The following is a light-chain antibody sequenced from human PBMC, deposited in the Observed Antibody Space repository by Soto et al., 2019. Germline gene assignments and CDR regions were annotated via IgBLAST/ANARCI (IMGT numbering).Light chain of an antibody. J-gene: IGLJ3*02. CDR3: QVWGGGSDLWV. Sequence: SYELTQPPSVSVAPGQTARITCGGHNIGSRGVHWYQQKPGQAPVLVVYDDSDRPSGIPERFSGSNSGNTATLTISRVEAGDEAAYYCQVWGGGSDLWVFGGGTKLTVL. V-gene: IGLV3-21*02. CDR1: NIGSRG. CDR2: DDS.